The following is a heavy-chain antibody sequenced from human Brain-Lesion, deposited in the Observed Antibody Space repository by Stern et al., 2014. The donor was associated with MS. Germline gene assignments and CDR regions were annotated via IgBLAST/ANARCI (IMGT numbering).Heavy chain of an antibody. V-gene: IGHV4-4*02. Sequence: QVQLVQSGPGLVKPSGPLSLTCAVSGASISNTQWWTWVRQSPGKGLEWIWEIYPSGTANYNPSLRSRVPISVGSSQNNLSLQLNSVTAADTAVYYCARDPRRGGLSGYYHGMDVWGQGTTVTVSS. CDR2: IYPSGTA. CDR3: ARDPRRGGLSGYYHGMDV. CDR1: GASISNTQW. J-gene: IGHJ6*02. D-gene: IGHD3-10*01.